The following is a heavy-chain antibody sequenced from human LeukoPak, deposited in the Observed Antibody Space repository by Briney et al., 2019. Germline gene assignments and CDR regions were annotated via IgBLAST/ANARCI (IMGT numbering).Heavy chain of an antibody. CDR1: GGSISSSSYY. D-gene: IGHD3-3*01. CDR3: ARQYDFWSGCYTGIYYYYMDV. V-gene: IGHV4-39*01. CDR2: IYYSGST. J-gene: IGHJ6*03. Sequence: TSETLSLTCTVSGGSISSSSYYWGWIRQPPGKGLEWIGSIYYSGSTYYNPSLKSRVTISVDTSKNQFSLKLSSVTAADTAVYYCARQYDFWSGCYTGIYYYYMDVWGKGTTVTVSS.